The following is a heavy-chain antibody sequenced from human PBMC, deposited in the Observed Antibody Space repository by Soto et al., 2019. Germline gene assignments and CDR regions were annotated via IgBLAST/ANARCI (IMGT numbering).Heavy chain of an antibody. CDR3: ARDDYSNRLTFDY. CDR1: GCTISDYY. CDR2: ISSSGSTI. D-gene: IGHD4-4*01. Sequence: TGGSLRLSCAASGCTISDYYMSWIRQAPGKGLEWVSYISSSGSTIYYADSVKGRFTISRDNAKNSLYLQMNSLRAEDTAVYYCARDDYSNRLTFDYWGQGTLVTVSS. V-gene: IGHV3-11*01. J-gene: IGHJ4*02.